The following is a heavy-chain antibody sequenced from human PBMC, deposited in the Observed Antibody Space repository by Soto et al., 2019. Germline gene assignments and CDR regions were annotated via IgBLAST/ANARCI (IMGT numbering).Heavy chain of an antibody. CDR1: GGTFSSYT. J-gene: IGHJ4*02. Sequence: QVQLVQSGAEVKKPGSSVKVSCKASGGTFSSYTISWVRQAPGQGLEWMGRIIPILGIANYAQKFQGRVTITADKSTSTAYMELSSLRSEDTAVYYCARDTIAGMGSFDYWGQGTLVTVSS. D-gene: IGHD6-13*01. CDR2: IIPILGIA. V-gene: IGHV1-69*08. CDR3: ARDTIAGMGSFDY.